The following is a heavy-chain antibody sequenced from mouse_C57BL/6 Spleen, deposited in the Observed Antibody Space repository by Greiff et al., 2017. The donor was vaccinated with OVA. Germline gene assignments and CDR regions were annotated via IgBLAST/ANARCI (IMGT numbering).Heavy chain of an antibody. J-gene: IGHJ3*01. D-gene: IGHD1-1*01. Sequence: VQLQQSGPELVKPGASVKISCKASGYTFTDYYMNWVKQSHGKSLEWIGDINPNNGGTSYNQKFKGKATLTVDKSSSTAYMELRSLTSEDSAVYYCASLGANYYGSSSWFAYWGQGTLVTVSA. CDR3: ASLGANYYGSSSWFAY. V-gene: IGHV1-26*01. CDR2: INPNNGGT. CDR1: GYTFTDYY.